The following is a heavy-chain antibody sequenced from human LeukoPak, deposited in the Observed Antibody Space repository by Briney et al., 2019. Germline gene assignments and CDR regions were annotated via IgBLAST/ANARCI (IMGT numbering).Heavy chain of an antibody. V-gene: IGHV4-59*05. CDR2: IYYSGST. Sequence: PSETLSLTCTVSGDSISSYYWNWVRQPPGKGLEWIGSIYYSGSTYYNPSLKSRVTISVDTSKNQFSLKLSSVTAADTAVYYCARSDCSSTSCYAFDIWGQGTMVTVSS. D-gene: IGHD2-2*01. CDR3: ARSDCSSTSCYAFDI. CDR1: GDSISSYY. J-gene: IGHJ3*02.